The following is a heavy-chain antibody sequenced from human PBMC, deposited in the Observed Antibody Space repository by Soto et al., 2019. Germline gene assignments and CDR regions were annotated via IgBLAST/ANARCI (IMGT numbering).Heavy chain of an antibody. V-gene: IGHV1-69*02. CDR2: IIPILGIA. Sequence: QVQLVQSGAEVKKPGSSVKVSCKASGGTFSSYTISWVRQAPGQGLEWMGRIIPILGIANYAQKFQGRVTSTADKSTSTAYMELSSLRSEDTAVYYCARGGCSSTSCYEDLDYWGQGTLVTVSS. J-gene: IGHJ4*02. D-gene: IGHD2-2*01. CDR1: GGTFSSYT. CDR3: ARGGCSSTSCYEDLDY.